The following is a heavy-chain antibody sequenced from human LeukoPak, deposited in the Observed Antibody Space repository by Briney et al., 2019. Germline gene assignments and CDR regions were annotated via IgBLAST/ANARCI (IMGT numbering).Heavy chain of an antibody. CDR2: INHSGST. D-gene: IGHD1-26*01. CDR1: GGSFSGYY. CDR3: AREGGGSYPGVVEY. J-gene: IGHJ4*02. Sequence: SETLSLTCAVYGGSFSGYYWSWIRQPRGKGLEWIGEINHSGSTNYNPSLKSRVTISVDTSKNQFSLKLSSVTAADTAVYYCAREGGGSYPGVVEYWGQGTLVTVSS. V-gene: IGHV4-34*01.